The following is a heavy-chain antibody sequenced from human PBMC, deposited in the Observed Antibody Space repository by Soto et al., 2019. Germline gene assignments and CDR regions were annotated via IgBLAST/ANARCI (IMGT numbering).Heavy chain of an antibody. CDR2: IYYSGST. Sequence: QVQLQESGPGLVKPSQTLSLTCTVSGGPISSGGYYWSWIRQHPGKGLEWIGYIYYSGSTYYIPSLTSRVTISVDTSKNQFSLKLSSGTAADTAVYYCARDAPTGGIDCWGQGTLVTVSS. CDR1: GGPISSGGYY. CDR3: ARDAPTGGIDC. D-gene: IGHD2-8*02. J-gene: IGHJ4*02. V-gene: IGHV4-31*03.